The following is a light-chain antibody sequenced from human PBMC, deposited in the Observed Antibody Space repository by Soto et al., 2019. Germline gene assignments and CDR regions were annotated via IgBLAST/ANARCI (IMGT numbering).Light chain of an antibody. V-gene: IGLV1-40*01. CDR3: QSFDSSLSGVV. CDR2: GNI. Sequence: QSVLTQPPSVSGAPGQRVTIPCTGSSSNIGAGYDVHWYQHLPGTSPKLFIYGNINRPSGVPDRFSGSKSGTSASLAITGLQDEDEADYYCQSFDSSLSGVVFGGGTKLTVL. J-gene: IGLJ2*01. CDR1: SSNIGAGYD.